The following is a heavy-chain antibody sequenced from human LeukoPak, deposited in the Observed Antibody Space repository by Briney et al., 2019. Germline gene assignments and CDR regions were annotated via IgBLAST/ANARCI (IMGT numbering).Heavy chain of an antibody. CDR1: GFTFSNYG. Sequence: PGRSLRLSCAASGFTFSNYGMHWVRQAPGKGLEWVAVISSDARNKYYGDSVKGRFTISRDNTKNTLYLQMNSLRGEDTAVYYCAKAPGTHYDILTGLWPLEYWGQGTLVTVSS. D-gene: IGHD3-9*01. CDR3: AKAPGTHYDILTGLWPLEY. CDR2: ISSDARNK. V-gene: IGHV3-30*18. J-gene: IGHJ4*02.